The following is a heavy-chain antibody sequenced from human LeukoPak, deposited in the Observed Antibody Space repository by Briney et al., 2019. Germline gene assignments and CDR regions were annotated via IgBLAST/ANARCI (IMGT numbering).Heavy chain of an antibody. D-gene: IGHD2-15*01. V-gene: IGHV4-4*07. J-gene: IGHJ6*03. CDR2: IYTSGSG. CDR1: GGSISSHY. Sequence: SETLSLTCTVSGGSISSHYWSWIRQPAGKGLEWIGRIYTSGSGNNNPSLRSRVTMSVDTSKNQFSLKLSSVTAADTAVYYCGRDGNCSGGSCYAGKYYYYMDVWGKGTTVTVSS. CDR3: GRDGNCSGGSCYAGKYYYYMDV.